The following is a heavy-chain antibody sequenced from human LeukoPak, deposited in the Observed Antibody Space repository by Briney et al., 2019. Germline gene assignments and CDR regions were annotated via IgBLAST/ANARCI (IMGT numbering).Heavy chain of an antibody. Sequence: PGGSLRLSCAASGFTFSSYAMHWVRQAPGKGREYVSAISSNGGSTYYANSVKGRFTISRDNSKNTLYLQMNSLRAEDTAVYYCARGARYYDFWSGHNYWGQGTLVTVSS. CDR1: GFTFSSYA. J-gene: IGHJ4*02. V-gene: IGHV3-64*01. CDR2: ISSNGGST. D-gene: IGHD3-3*01. CDR3: ARGARYYDFWSGHNY.